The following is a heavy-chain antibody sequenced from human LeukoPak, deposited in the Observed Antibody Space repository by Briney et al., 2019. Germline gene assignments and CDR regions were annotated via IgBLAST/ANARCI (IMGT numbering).Heavy chain of an antibody. D-gene: IGHD3-22*01. CDR2: ISAYTGKT. V-gene: IGHV1-18*01. CDR1: GYTFATYG. CDR3: ARIEGSSGSYYFDY. J-gene: IGHJ4*02. Sequence: GASVKVSCKTSGYTFATYGVAWVRQAPGQGLEWLGWISAYTGKTNYALRLQDRVTMTADTSTDTAYMELRSLRSEDTAVYYCARIEGSSGSYYFDYWGQGTLVTVSS.